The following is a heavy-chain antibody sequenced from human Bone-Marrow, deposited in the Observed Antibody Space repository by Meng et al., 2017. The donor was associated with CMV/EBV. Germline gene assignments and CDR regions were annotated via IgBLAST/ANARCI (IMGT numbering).Heavy chain of an antibody. J-gene: IGHJ6*02. CDR1: GYTFTGYY. CDR2: IIPIFGTA. V-gene: IGHV1-69*05. Sequence: SVKVSCKASGYTFTGYYMHWVRQAPGQGLEWMGGIIPIFGTANYAQKFQGRVTITTDESTSTAYMELSSLRSEDTAVYYCASPHEDIVVVPARGYYGMDVWGQGTTVTVSS. CDR3: ASPHEDIVVVPARGYYGMDV. D-gene: IGHD2-2*01.